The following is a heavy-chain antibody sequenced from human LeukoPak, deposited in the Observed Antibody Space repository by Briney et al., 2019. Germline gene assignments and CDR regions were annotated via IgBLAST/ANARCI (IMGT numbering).Heavy chain of an antibody. D-gene: IGHD6-19*01. Sequence: SETLSLTCAVYGGSFSGYYWSWIRQPPGKGLEWIGEINHSGSTNYSPSLNSRVTISVDTSKNQFSLKLSSVTAADTAVYYCARRRTPTLNKQWLVPGYYFDYWGQGTLVTVSS. J-gene: IGHJ4*02. CDR1: GGSFSGYY. CDR2: INHSGST. CDR3: ARRRTPTLNKQWLVPGYYFDY. V-gene: IGHV4-34*01.